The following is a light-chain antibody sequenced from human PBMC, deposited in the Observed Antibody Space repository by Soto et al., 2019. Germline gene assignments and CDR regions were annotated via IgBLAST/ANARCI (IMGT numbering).Light chain of an antibody. CDR3: SSYTSSSTLV. CDR2: EVS. Sequence: QSVLTQPASVSGSPGQSITISCTGTSSDVGGYNYVSWYQQHPGKAPKLMIYEVSNRPSGVSNRFSGSKSGNTASLTISGRQAEDEADYYCSSYTSSSTLVFLTGTKLTVL. J-gene: IGLJ1*01. V-gene: IGLV2-14*01. CDR1: SSDVGGYNY.